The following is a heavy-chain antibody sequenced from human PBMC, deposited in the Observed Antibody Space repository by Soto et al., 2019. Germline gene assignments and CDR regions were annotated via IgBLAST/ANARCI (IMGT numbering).Heavy chain of an antibody. CDR2: IVVGSGNP. J-gene: IGHJ4*02. V-gene: IGHV1-58*01. Sequence: ASVKVSCKASGFTFTSSAVQGVRQARGKRLEWIGWIVVGSGNPNYAQKFQERVTITRDKSTSTAYIELSSLRSEDTAVYYCAAAIEYSSSSFDYWGQGTLVTVSS. CDR3: AAAIEYSSSSFDY. D-gene: IGHD6-6*01. CDR1: GFTFTSSA.